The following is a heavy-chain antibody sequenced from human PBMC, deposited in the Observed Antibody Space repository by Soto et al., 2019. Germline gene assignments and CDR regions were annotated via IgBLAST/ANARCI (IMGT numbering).Heavy chain of an antibody. CDR2: IYWDDVK. Sequence: SGPTLVNPTQTLTLTCTFSGFSLSTSGMCVSWIRQPPGKALEWLAVIYWDDVKHYSPSLERRLTITKDTSESEVVLTMTNMDPVDTATYYCARKGSGDYALDYWGQGILVTVSS. CDR1: GFSLSTSGMC. V-gene: IGHV2-5*08. J-gene: IGHJ4*02. CDR3: ARKGSGDYALDY. D-gene: IGHD4-17*01.